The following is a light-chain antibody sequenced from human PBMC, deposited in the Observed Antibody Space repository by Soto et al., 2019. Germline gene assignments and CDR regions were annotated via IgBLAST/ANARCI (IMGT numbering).Light chain of an antibody. J-gene: IGKJ2*01. CDR2: WAS. CDR3: QQYYTFPYT. Sequence: DIVMTQSPDSLTVSLGERATINCKSSQSVLSSANNQNYLTWYQQIPGQPPKLLIFWASTRESGVPDRFSGSGSGTDFNLTISSLQAADVAIYHCQQYYTFPYTFGRGTKLEI. V-gene: IGKV4-1*01. CDR1: QSVLSSANNQNY.